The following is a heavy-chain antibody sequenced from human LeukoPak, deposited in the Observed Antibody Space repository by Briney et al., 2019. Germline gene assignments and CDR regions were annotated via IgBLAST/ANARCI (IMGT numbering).Heavy chain of an antibody. D-gene: IGHD5-24*01. J-gene: IGHJ4*02. CDR1: GFTFSSSW. Sequence: GGSLRLSCAASGFTFSSSWMSWVRQAPGKGLEWVTNIKLDGSEKYYVDSVKGRFTIARDNAKKSLYLQMNSLRAEDTAVYYCARGGKRWLPYWGQGTLVTVSS. CDR3: ARGGKRWLPY. V-gene: IGHV3-7*01. CDR2: IKLDGSEK.